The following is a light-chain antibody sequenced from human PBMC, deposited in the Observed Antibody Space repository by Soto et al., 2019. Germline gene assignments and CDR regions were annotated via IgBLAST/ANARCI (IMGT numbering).Light chain of an antibody. CDR1: QSITASY. CDR3: HQYCSSARK. CDR2: GTI. J-gene: IGKJ1*01. V-gene: IGKV3-20*01. Sequence: EIVLTQSPGTLSLSPGERATLSCRASQSITASYLAWYQQKPGQAPRLLIYGTITRATGIPDRFSGSGSGTDFTLTISRLEPEDFAVYYCHQYCSSARKFVPGTKVEIK.